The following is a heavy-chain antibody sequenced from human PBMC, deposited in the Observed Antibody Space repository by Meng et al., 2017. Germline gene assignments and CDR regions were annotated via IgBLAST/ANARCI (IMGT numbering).Heavy chain of an antibody. CDR2: ISSSSSYI. J-gene: IGHJ4*02. D-gene: IGHD5-18*01. Sequence: GESLKISCAASGFTFSSYSMNWVRQAPGKGLEWVSSISSSSSYIYYADSVKGRFTISRDNAENSLYLQMNSLRAEDTAVYYCARDRGYSYGDRRADYWGQGTLVTVSS. V-gene: IGHV3-21*01. CDR1: GFTFSSYS. CDR3: ARDRGYSYGDRRADY.